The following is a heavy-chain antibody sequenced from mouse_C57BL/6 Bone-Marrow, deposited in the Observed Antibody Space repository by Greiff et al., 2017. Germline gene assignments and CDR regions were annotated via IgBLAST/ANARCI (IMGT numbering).Heavy chain of an antibody. D-gene: IGHD2-1*01. Sequence: VQGVESGPGLVAPSQSLSITCTVSGFSLTSYAISWVRQPPGKGLEWLGVIWTGGGTNYNSALNSRLSISKDNSKSQVFLKMNSLQTDDTARYYCARGYGNYAVDFDYWGQGTTLTVSS. V-gene: IGHV2-9-1*01. J-gene: IGHJ2*01. CDR3: ARGYGNYAVDFDY. CDR1: GFSLTSYA. CDR2: IWTGGGT.